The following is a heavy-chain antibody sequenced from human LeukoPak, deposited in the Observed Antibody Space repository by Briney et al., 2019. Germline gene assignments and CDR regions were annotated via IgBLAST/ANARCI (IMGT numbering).Heavy chain of an antibody. CDR1: GGSISSYY. Sequence: SETLSLTCTVSGGSISSYYWSWIRQPPGKGLEWIGYIYYSGSTNYNPSLKSRVTISVDTSKNQVSLKLSFVTAADTAVYYCARRELVGYNYYFDYWGQGTLVTVSS. CDR2: IYYSGST. CDR3: ARRELVGYNYYFDY. J-gene: IGHJ4*02. D-gene: IGHD5-24*01. V-gene: IGHV4-59*08.